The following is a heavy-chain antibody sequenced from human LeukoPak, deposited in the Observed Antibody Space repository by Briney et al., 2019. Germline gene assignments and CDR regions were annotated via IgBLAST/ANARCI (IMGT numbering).Heavy chain of an antibody. CDR2: INHSGST. Sequence: SETLSLTCAVYGGSFSGYYWSWIRQPPGKGLEWIGEINHSGSTNYNPSLKSRVTISVDTSKNQFSLKLSSVTAANTAVYYCARGRYQPLLYDRYYYYGMDVWGQGTTVTVSS. D-gene: IGHD2-2*01. CDR3: ARGRYQPLLYDRYYYYGMDV. V-gene: IGHV4-34*01. J-gene: IGHJ6*02. CDR1: GGSFSGYY.